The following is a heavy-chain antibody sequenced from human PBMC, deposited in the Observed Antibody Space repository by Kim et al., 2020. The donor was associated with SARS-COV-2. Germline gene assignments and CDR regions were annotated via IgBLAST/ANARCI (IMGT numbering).Heavy chain of an antibody. D-gene: IGHD2-15*01. CDR1: GGSFSGYY. CDR3: ARGRGGKGHWYFDL. CDR2: INHSGST. J-gene: IGHJ2*01. V-gene: IGHV4-34*01. Sequence: SETLSLTCAVYGGSFSGYYWSWIRQPPGKGLEWIGEINHSGSTNYNPSLKSRVTISVDTSKNQFSLKLSSVTAADTAVYYCARGRGGKGHWYFDLWGRGTLVTVSS.